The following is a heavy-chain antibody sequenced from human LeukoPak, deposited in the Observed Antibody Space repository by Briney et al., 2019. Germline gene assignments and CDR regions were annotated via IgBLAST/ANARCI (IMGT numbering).Heavy chain of an antibody. CDR1: GFTDSSNY. V-gene: IGHV3-66*02. D-gene: IGHD3-22*01. J-gene: IGHJ4*02. Sequence: GGSLRLSCAASGFTDSSNYMSWVRQAPGKGLEWVSVIYSGGSIYYSDSVKGRFTISRDNSKNMLYLQMSSLRPEDTAVYYCARGSAYSHWGQGTLVTVSS. CDR3: ARGSAYSH. CDR2: IYSGGSI.